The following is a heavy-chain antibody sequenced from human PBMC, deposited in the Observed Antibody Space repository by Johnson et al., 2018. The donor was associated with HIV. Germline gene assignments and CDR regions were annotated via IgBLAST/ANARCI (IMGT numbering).Heavy chain of an antibody. Sequence: VQLVESGGGLVQPGGSLRLSCAASGFTFSSYWMSWVRQAPGKGLEWVANIKQDGSEKYYVDSLEGRFTISRDNTKNLLYLQMDNLRTADTAVYYCARDGVYSSPHDAFDIWGQGTMVTVS. J-gene: IGHJ3*02. V-gene: IGHV3-7*05. CDR1: GFTFSSYW. CDR3: ARDGVYSSPHDAFDI. D-gene: IGHD3-22*01. CDR2: IKQDGSEK.